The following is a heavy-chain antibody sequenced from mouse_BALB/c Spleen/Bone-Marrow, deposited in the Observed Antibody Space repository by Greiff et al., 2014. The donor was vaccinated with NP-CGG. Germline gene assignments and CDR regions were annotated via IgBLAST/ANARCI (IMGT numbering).Heavy chain of an antibody. V-gene: IGHV4-1*02. D-gene: IGHD1-1*01. J-gene: IGHJ4*01. CDR1: GFDSSGYW. CDR3: ARLGYYGTMDY. CDR2: INPDSSTI. Sequence: VQLQQSGGGPVQPGGSLKLSCAASGFDSSGYWMSWVRQAPGKGLEWIGEINPDSSTINYTPSLKDKFIISRDNAKNTLYLQMSKARSEDTALYYCARLGYYGTMDYWGQGTSVTVSS.